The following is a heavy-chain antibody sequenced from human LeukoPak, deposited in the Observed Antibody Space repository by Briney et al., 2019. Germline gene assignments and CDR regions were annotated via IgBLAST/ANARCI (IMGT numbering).Heavy chain of an antibody. D-gene: IGHD6-6*01. V-gene: IGHV1-46*01. CDR2: INPSGGST. CDR1: GYTFTGYY. J-gene: IGHJ4*02. CDR3: ARRTYSSSSSIFDY. Sequence: ASVKVSCKASGYTFTGYYMHWVRQAPGQGLEWMGIINPSGGSTSYAQKFQGRVTMTRDMSTSTAYMELRSLRSDDTAVYYCARRTYSSSSSIFDYWGQGTLVTVSS.